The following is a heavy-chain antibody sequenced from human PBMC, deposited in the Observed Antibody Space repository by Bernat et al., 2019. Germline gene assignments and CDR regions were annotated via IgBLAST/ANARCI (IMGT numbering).Heavy chain of an antibody. CDR1: GFTFSSYS. Sequence: EVQLVESGGGLVQPGGSLRLSCAASGFTFSSYSMNWVRQAPGKGLEWVSYISRSTSTIYYADSVKGRFTVSRDNAKTSLYLQMNSLRDEDTAVYYCARVRDDYVRGSFTKDYYYYYMDVWGQGTTVTVSS. D-gene: IGHD3-16*01. V-gene: IGHV3-48*02. J-gene: IGHJ6*03. CDR2: ISRSTSTI. CDR3: ARVRDDYVRGSFTKDYYYYYMDV.